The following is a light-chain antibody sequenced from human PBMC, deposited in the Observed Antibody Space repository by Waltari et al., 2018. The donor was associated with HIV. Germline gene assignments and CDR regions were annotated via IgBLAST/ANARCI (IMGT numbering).Light chain of an antibody. V-gene: IGKV1-9*01. CDR1: RGISSL. Sequence: DIQLTQSPSFLSASVGDRVIITCRASRGISSLLAWYQQKPGKVPNLLIYDASTLQSGVPSRFSGSGSGTEFTLTISSLQPEDSTSYYCQQLNTYPLTFGPGTKVDIK. J-gene: IGKJ3*01. CDR2: DAS. CDR3: QQLNTYPLT.